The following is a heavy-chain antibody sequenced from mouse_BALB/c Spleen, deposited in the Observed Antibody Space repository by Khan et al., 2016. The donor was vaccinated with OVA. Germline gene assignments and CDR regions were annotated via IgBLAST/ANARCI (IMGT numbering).Heavy chain of an antibody. J-gene: IGHJ2*01. CDR2: INPHIGET. D-gene: IGHD1-1*01. Sequence: EVQLQESGPELVKPGASVKISCKASGYSFTGYSMNWVMQSHGKSLEWIGRINPHIGETFYNQKFKGKATLTVDESSSTAHLELRSLASEDSAVYYCARIYRSDFDYWGQGTTLTVSS. CDR3: ARIYRSDFDY. CDR1: GYSFTGYS. V-gene: IGHV1-20*02.